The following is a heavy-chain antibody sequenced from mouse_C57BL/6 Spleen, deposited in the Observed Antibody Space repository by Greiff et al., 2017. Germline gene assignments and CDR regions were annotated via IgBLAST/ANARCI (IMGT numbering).Heavy chain of an antibody. V-gene: IGHV1-82*01. CDR3: ATATGTGDY. CDR2: IYPGDGDT. Sequence: QVQLKQSGPELVKPGASVKISCKASGYAFSSSWMNWVKQRPGKGLEWIGRIYPGDGDTNYNGKFKGKATLTAEKSSSTAYMQLSSLTSEDSAVYCCATATGTGDYWGQGTTLTVSS. D-gene: IGHD4-1*01. CDR1: GYAFSSSW. J-gene: IGHJ2*01.